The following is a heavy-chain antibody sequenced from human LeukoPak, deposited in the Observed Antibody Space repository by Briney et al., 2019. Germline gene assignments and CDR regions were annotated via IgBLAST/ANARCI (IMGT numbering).Heavy chain of an antibody. CDR3: ARAMSTFGGVRNYFDS. J-gene: IGHJ4*02. CDR2: IYSDERST. Sequence: GGSLRLSCAASGFTFSDYWMHWVRQAPGKGLEWVSRIYSDERSTYYADSVKGRFTISRDNAKSSLDLEMNSLRAEDTAVYYCARAMSTFGGVRNYFDSWGQGTLVTVSS. D-gene: IGHD3-16*01. V-gene: IGHV3-74*01. CDR1: GFTFSDYW.